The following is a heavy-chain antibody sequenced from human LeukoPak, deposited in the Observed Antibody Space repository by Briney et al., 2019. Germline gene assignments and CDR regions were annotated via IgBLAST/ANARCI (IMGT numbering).Heavy chain of an antibody. CDR2: IYYSGST. CDR3: AREWELPDAFDI. J-gene: IGHJ3*02. Sequence: KPSETLSLTCTVSGGSISSYYWSWIRQPPGKGLEWIGYIYYSGSTNYNPSLKSRVTISVDTSKNQFSLKLSSVTAADTAVYYCAREWELPDAFDIWGQGTMVTVSS. V-gene: IGHV4-59*01. D-gene: IGHD1-26*01. CDR1: GGSISSYY.